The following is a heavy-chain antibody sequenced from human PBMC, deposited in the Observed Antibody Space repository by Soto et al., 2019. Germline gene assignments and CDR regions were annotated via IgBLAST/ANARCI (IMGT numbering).Heavy chain of an antibody. Sequence: QVQLQESGPGLVTPSETLSLTCTVSGGSISSYYWSWIRQPPGKGLEWIWYTYYSGSTNSNPSLKSRVTISVDTSKNQFPLKLSSVTAADTAVHYCAREGRKNTADGMDVWGQGTTGTVSS. CDR2: TYYSGST. D-gene: IGHD1-26*01. CDR1: GGSISSYY. V-gene: IGHV4-59*01. CDR3: AREGRKNTADGMDV. J-gene: IGHJ6*02.